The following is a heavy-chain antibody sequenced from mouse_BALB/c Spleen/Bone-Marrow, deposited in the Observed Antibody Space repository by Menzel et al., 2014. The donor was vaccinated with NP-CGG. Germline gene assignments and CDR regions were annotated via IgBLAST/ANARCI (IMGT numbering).Heavy chain of an antibody. CDR1: GYTFSTYA. V-gene: IGHV5-9-3*01. J-gene: IGHJ1*01. CDR2: ISSSGSYT. D-gene: IGHD2-4*01. CDR3: SRLRMITTYFDV. Sequence: EVKVEESGGGLAKPGGSLQLSCAASGYTFSTYAMSWVRQTPEKRPEWVATISSSGSYTYYPDSVKGRFTISRDNAKNTLYLQMSSLRSEDTAMFYCSRLRMITTYFDVWGAGTTVTVSS.